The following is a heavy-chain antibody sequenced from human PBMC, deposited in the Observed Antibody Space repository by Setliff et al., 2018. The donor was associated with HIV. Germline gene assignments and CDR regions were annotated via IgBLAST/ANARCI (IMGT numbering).Heavy chain of an antibody. Sequence: WASVKVSCKASGYSFRNYDLNWVRQAPGQGLEWMGWISSDNGNTIYAQKFQGRVAMTIDTSTSTAHMELRSLTSDDTAVYYCARLSCTDGNCFPYNWFDPWGQGTLVTVSS. CDR2: ISSDNGNT. D-gene: IGHD2-15*01. CDR1: GYSFRNYD. V-gene: IGHV1-18*01. J-gene: IGHJ5*02. CDR3: ARLSCTDGNCFPYNWFDP.